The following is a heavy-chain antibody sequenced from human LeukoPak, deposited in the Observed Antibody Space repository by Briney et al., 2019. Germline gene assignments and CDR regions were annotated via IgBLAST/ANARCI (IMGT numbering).Heavy chain of an antibody. Sequence: GSLRLSCAASGFTFSSYSMNWVRQAPGKGLEWVSSISSSSSYIYYADSVKGRFTISRDNAKNSLYLQMNSLRAEDTAVYYCVTAAGLGVYYFGYWGQGTLVTVSS. CDR3: VTAAGLGVYYFGY. CDR2: ISSSSSYI. CDR1: GFTFSSYS. D-gene: IGHD6-13*01. V-gene: IGHV3-21*01. J-gene: IGHJ4*02.